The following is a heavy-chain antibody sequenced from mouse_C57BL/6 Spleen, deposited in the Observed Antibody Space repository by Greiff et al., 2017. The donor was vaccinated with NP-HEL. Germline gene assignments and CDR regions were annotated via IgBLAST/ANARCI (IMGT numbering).Heavy chain of an antibody. J-gene: IGHJ3*01. D-gene: IGHD2-4*01. V-gene: IGHV2-3*01. CDR3: AKSDYDYDETWFAY. CDR2: IWGDGST. CDR1: GFSLTSYG. Sequence: VMLVESGPGLVAPSQSLSITCTVSGFSLTSYGVSWVRQPPGKGLEWLGVIWGDGSTNYHSALISRLSISKDNSKSQVFLKLNSLQTDDTATYYCAKSDYDYDETWFAYWGQGTLVTVSA.